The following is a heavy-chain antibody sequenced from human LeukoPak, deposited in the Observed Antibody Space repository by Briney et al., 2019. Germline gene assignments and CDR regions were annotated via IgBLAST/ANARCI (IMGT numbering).Heavy chain of an antibody. CDR2: VSGNDGN. J-gene: IGHJ5*02. V-gene: IGHV2-5*01. CDR3: AHRRRVVQLERLFSGPGTENWFDP. D-gene: IGHD1-1*01. Sequence: KGAAPTLVKPAQALTLTCSFIGCSLGTRGVAVGWIRQLPGRALGWLSAVSGNDGNTFSPSLKTRLTITKDTSKNQVVLTLANMDPVDTATYYCAHRRRVVQLERLFSGPGTENWFDPWGPGILVTVSS. CDR1: GCSLGTRGVA.